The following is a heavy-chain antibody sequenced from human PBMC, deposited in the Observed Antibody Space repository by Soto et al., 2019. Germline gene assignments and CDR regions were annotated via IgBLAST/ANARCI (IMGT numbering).Heavy chain of an antibody. J-gene: IGHJ4*02. CDR1: GFSVTDSH. CDR2: IYMSDAT. D-gene: IGHD1-1*01. V-gene: IGHV3-66*01. CDR3: ASDPLGNDGAFDY. Sequence: EVQLVESGGDLVQPGGSLRLSCAASGFSVTDSHMNWVRQAPGKGLEWVSVIYMSDATHYGGSGKGRFTISRDNSKNTLYLQMNSLTVEDTAVYYCASDPLGNDGAFDYWGQGTLVTVSS.